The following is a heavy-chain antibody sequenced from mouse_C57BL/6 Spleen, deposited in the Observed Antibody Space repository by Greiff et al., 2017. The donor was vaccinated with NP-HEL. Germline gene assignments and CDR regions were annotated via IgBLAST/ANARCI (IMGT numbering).Heavy chain of an antibody. CDR3: ARNSSPYYAMDY. D-gene: IGHD6-1*01. J-gene: IGHJ4*01. CDR1: GFNIKDYY. V-gene: IGHV14-2*01. Sequence: VQLQQSGAELVKPGASVKLSCTASGFNIKDYYMHWVKQRTEQGLEWIGRIDPEDGETKYAPQFQGKATITADTSSNTAYLQLSSLTSEDTAVYYCARNSSPYYAMDYWGQGTSVTVSS. CDR2: IDPEDGET.